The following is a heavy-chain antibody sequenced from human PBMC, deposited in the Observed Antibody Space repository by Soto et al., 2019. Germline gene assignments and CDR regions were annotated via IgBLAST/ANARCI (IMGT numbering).Heavy chain of an antibody. Sequence: GGSLRLSCAASGFTFSSYDMHWVRQATGKGLEWVSAIGTAGDTYYPGSVKGRFTISRENAKNSLYLQMNSLRAEDTAVYYCARGWFRRATVTTMPFDYWGQGTLVTVSS. D-gene: IGHD4-4*01. CDR3: ARGWFRRATVTTMPFDY. CDR2: IGTAGDT. CDR1: GFTFSSYD. J-gene: IGHJ4*02. V-gene: IGHV3-13*01.